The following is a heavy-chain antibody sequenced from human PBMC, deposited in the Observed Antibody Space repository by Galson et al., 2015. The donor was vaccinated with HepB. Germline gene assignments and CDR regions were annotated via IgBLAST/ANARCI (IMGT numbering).Heavy chain of an antibody. J-gene: IGHJ4*02. D-gene: IGHD3-10*01. CDR3: AKGTYHCGSGLFDQ. CDR2: IDGSGTRT. CDR1: GFTFSTYA. V-gene: IGHV3-23*01. Sequence: SLRLSCAASGFTFSTYAMTWVRQAPGKGLERVSAIDGSGTRTYYADSVNGRFTISRDNSRNILYLQMSSLRAEDTAVYYCAKGTYHCGSGLFDQWGQGSRVSVSS.